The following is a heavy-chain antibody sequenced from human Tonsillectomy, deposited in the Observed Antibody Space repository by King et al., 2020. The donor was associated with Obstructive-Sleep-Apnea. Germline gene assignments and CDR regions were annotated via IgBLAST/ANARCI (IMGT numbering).Heavy chain of an antibody. V-gene: IGHV1-18*01. CDR3: ARVGGGYNLDFYYGMDV. CDR1: GYTFTNYG. J-gene: IGHJ6*02. Sequence: QLVQSGAEVKKPGASVKVSCKASGYTFTNYGITCVRQAPGQGPEWMGWISAYNGNTNYAQKLQGRVTMTTDTSTSTAYMELRSLRSDDTAVYYCARVGGGYNLDFYYGMDVWGQGTTVTVSS. D-gene: IGHD5-24*01. CDR2: ISAYNGNT.